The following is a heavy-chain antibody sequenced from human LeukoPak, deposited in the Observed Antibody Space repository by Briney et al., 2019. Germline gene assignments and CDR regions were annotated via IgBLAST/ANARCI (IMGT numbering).Heavy chain of an antibody. CDR1: GFTFSSYA. D-gene: IGHD2-8*01. J-gene: IGHJ6*02. CDR3: ASVHYYGMEV. CDR2: ISSSGRII. V-gene: IGHV3-48*04. Sequence: PGGSLRLFCAASGFTFSSYAMSWVRQAPGKGLEWVSYISSSGRIIYYADSVKGRFTISRDNAKNSLFLQMNSLRAEDTAVYYCASVHYYGMEVWGQGTTVTVSS.